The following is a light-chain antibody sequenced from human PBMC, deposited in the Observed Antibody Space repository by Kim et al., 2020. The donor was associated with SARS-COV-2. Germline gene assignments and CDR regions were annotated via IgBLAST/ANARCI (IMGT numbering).Light chain of an antibody. Sequence: GQRVSSAWSGSSANIGSNTVNWDQQLPGTAPKLLIYSKNQRPSGVPDRVSGSKSGTSASLASSGLQSEDEADYYCAAGDDSLNGPVFGGGTKLTVL. J-gene: IGLJ3*02. CDR3: AAGDDSLNGPV. CDR1: SANIGSNT. CDR2: SKN. V-gene: IGLV1-44*01.